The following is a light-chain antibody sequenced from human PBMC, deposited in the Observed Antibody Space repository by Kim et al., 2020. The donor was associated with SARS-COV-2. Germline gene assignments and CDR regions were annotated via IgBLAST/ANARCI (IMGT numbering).Light chain of an antibody. J-gene: IGLJ2*01. CDR1: SSDVGGYNF. V-gene: IGLV2-14*01. CDR2: DVT. CDR3: SSYTSSSTFVV. Sequence: QSALTQPASVSGSPGQSIIISCTGTSSDVGGYNFVSWYQQHPGKAPKLMIYDVTKRPSGISDRFSGSKSGNTAPLAISGLQAEDEADYYCSSYTSSSTFVVFGGGTQLTVL.